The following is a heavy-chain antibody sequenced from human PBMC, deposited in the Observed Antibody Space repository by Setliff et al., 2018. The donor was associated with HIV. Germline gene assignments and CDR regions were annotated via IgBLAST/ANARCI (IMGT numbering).Heavy chain of an antibody. Sequence: GGSLRLSCAASGFNFGNFWMNWVRQSPGKGLEWVANIKQDGSDKRYADSVRGRFTISRDNAKKSLFLQMDYLGADDTAKYYCARAYSSRGGADYWGRGTLVTVSS. CDR1: GFNFGNFW. V-gene: IGHV3-7*03. D-gene: IGHD6-19*01. CDR2: IKQDGSDK. J-gene: IGHJ4*02. CDR3: ARAYSSRGGADY.